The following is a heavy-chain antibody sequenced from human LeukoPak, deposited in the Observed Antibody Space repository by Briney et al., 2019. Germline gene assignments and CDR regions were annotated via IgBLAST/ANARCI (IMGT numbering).Heavy chain of an antibody. D-gene: IGHD3-10*01. J-gene: IGHJ3*01. CDR2: IGSGGSPI. CDR3: ARGWYYL. CDR1: GSTLTSYE. Sequence: PGGSLRLSCSASGSTLTSYEMNWVRQAPGKGLEWVSYIGSGGSPIYYADSVKGRFTISRDNAKNSLYLQMNSLRAEDTAVYYCARGWYYLWGQGTMVTVSS. V-gene: IGHV3-48*03.